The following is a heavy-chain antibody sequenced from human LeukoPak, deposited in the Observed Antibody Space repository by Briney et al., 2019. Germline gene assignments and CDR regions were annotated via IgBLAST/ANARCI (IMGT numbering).Heavy chain of an antibody. CDR2: ISSSGSTI. CDR3: ARGVYDSSVVFDY. Sequence: PGGSLRLSCAASGFTFSDYYMSWIRQAPGKGLEWVSYISSSGSTIYYADSVKGRSTISRDNAMNSLYLQMNSLRAEDTAVYYCARGVYDSSVVFDYWGQGTLVTVSS. D-gene: IGHD3-22*01. CDR1: GFTFSDYY. J-gene: IGHJ4*02. V-gene: IGHV3-11*01.